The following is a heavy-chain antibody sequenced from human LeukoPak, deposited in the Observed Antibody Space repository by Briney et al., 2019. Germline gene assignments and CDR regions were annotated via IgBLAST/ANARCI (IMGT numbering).Heavy chain of an antibody. CDR1: GFTFSSYW. J-gene: IGHJ4*02. Sequence: GGSLRLSCAASGFTFSSYWMYWVRQAPGKGLVWVSGINTGGSSTHYADSVKGRFTISRDNAKNTLYLQMNSLRAEDTAVYYCARDLTGNVFDHWGQGTLVTVSS. D-gene: IGHD2-8*02. CDR2: INTGGSST. CDR3: ARDLTGNVFDH. V-gene: IGHV3-74*01.